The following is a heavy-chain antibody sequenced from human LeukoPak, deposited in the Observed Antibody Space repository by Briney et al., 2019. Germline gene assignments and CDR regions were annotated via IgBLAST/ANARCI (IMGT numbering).Heavy chain of an antibody. CDR3: ARGVRGVIGY. Sequence: PSETLSLTCTVSGYSISSGYYWGWIRQPPGKGLEWIGSIYHSGSTYYNPSLKSRVTISVDTSKNQFTLKLSSVTAADTAVYYCARGVRGVIGYWGQGTLVTVSS. CDR1: GYSISSGYY. V-gene: IGHV4-38-2*02. D-gene: IGHD3-10*01. CDR2: IYHSGST. J-gene: IGHJ4*02.